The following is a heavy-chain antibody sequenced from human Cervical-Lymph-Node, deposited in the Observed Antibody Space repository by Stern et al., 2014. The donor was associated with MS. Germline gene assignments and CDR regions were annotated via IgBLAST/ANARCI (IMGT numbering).Heavy chain of an antibody. Sequence: VHLVESGGGVVQPGGSLRLSCAASGFTFNNYAMHWVRQAPGKGLEWVSIVSYDGNNKFYADSVKGRFTVSRDNSQNTLSLQMNSLRGDDTAIYYCAREVYQLREPRFDTWGQGTLVTVSS. CDR1: GFTFNNYA. CDR2: VSYDGNNK. J-gene: IGHJ4*02. D-gene: IGHD2-2*01. CDR3: AREVYQLREPRFDT. V-gene: IGHV3-30-3*01.